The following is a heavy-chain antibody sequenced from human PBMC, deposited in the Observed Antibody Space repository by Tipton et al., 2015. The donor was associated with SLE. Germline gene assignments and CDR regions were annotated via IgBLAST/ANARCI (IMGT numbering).Heavy chain of an antibody. CDR1: GFSFGDFS. V-gene: IGHV3-49*04. D-gene: IGHD5-12*01. J-gene: IGHJ4*02. CDR3: TRGLREYSGYDGY. CDR2: IRNKAYGAKT. Sequence: SLRLSCTGSGFSFGDFSMIWVRQAPGKGLEGIAFIRNKAYGAKTEYAASVKGRFTISRDESKSIAYLQMNSLKIEDAAVYFCTRGLREYSGYDGYWGQGTLVTVSS.